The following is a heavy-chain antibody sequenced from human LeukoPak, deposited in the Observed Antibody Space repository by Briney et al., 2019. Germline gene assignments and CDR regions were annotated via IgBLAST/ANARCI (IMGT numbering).Heavy chain of an antibody. CDR2: IYYSGST. V-gene: IGHV4-59*12. D-gene: IGHD6-19*01. Sequence: SETLSLTCTVSGGSISSYYWSWIRQPPGKGLEWIGYIYYSGSTNYNPSLKSRVTISVDTSKNQFSLKLSSVTAADTAVYYCARTIAVAGTVSFDYWGQGILVTVSS. CDR1: GGSISSYY. J-gene: IGHJ4*02. CDR3: ARTIAVAGTVSFDY.